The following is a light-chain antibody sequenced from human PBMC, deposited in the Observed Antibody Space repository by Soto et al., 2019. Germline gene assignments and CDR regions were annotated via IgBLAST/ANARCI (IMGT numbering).Light chain of an antibody. CDR2: AAS. CDR1: ENIASY. J-gene: IGKJ1*01. V-gene: IGKV1-39*01. CDR3: QQSYSTPWT. Sequence: DIPMTQSPSSLSASVGDRVTITCRARENIASYLNWYQQKPGKAPTLLVYAASSLESGAPPRFSGTVSGTDFTLTITSLQPDDLATYFCQQSYSTPWTFGQGTKVEL.